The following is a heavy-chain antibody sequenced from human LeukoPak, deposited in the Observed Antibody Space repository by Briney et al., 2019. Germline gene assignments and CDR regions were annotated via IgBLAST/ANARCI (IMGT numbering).Heavy chain of an antibody. CDR1: RYTFTDYY. Sequence: VASVKVSCKTSRYTFTDYYIHWVRQAPGQGLEWMGWINPNSGETNSAQKFQGRVTMTGDTSISTAYMELRRVTSDDTAVYYCARDRDYSNTERGFDYWGQGTLVTVSS. CDR3: ARDRDYSNTERGFDY. J-gene: IGHJ4*02. D-gene: IGHD4-11*01. CDR2: INPNSGET. V-gene: IGHV1-2*02.